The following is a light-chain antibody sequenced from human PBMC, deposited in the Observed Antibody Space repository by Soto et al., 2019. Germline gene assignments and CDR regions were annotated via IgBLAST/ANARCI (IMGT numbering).Light chain of an antibody. Sequence: QSALTQPASVSGSPGQSIAISCTGSSSDVGIYNYVSWYQQHPGKVPKLIIYEVTNRPSGVSNRFSGSKSGNTASLTISGLPAEDEADYYCRSYTTSSTRVFGTGTKLTVL. V-gene: IGLV2-14*01. J-gene: IGLJ1*01. CDR2: EVT. CDR3: RSYTTSSTRV. CDR1: SSDVGIYNY.